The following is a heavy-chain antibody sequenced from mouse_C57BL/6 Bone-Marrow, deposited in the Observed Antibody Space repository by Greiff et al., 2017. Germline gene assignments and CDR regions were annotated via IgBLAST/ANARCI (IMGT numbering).Heavy chain of an antibody. Sequence: EVHLVESGGGLVKPGGSLKLSCAASGFTFSSYTMSWVRQTPEKRLEWVATISGGGGNTYYPDSVKGRFTISRDNAKNTLYLQMSSLRSEDTALYYCARHYYGSRGWYFDVWGTGTTVTVSS. D-gene: IGHD1-1*01. CDR3: ARHYYGSRGWYFDV. CDR1: GFTFSSYT. CDR2: ISGGGGNT. V-gene: IGHV5-9*01. J-gene: IGHJ1*03.